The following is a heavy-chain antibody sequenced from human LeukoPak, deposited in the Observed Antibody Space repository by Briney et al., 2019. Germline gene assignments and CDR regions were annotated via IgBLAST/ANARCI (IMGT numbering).Heavy chain of an antibody. V-gene: IGHV3-30*02. D-gene: IGHD2-15*01. CDR2: IRYDGSNK. Sequence: QSGGSLRLSCAASGFPFNSYGMHWVRQAPGKGLEWVAFIRYDGSNKYYADSVKGRFTISRDNSKNTLYLQMNSLRAEDTAVYYCANGPGYCSGGSCYSPGIWGQGTLVTVSS. CDR3: ANGPGYCSGGSCYSPGI. J-gene: IGHJ4*02. CDR1: GFPFNSYG.